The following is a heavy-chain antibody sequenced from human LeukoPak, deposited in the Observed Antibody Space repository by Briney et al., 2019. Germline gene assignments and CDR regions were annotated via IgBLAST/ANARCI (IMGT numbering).Heavy chain of an antibody. CDR1: VGSLSGYY. CDR3: ARGHSSSWFDY. CDR2: INHSGST. D-gene: IGHD6-6*01. V-gene: IGHV4-34*01. Sequence: SETLSLTCAVYVGSLSGYYWSWIRQPPGKGLEWIGEINHSGSTNYNPSLKSRVTISVDTSKNQSSLKLSSVTAADTAVYYCARGHSSSWFDYWGQGTLVTVSS. J-gene: IGHJ4*02.